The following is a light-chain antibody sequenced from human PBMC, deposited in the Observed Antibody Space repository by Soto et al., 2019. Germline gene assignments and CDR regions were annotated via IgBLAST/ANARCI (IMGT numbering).Light chain of an antibody. Sequence: EIVLTQSPGTLSLSPGERATLSCRASQSVSNNYFAWYQQKPGQAPRLLVYGASNSATGIQERFSGSGSGTDFTLTISRLEPEEFAVYYCQQYGSSGTFGQGTKVEIK. J-gene: IGKJ1*01. CDR2: GAS. CDR3: QQYGSSGT. CDR1: QSVSNNY. V-gene: IGKV3-20*01.